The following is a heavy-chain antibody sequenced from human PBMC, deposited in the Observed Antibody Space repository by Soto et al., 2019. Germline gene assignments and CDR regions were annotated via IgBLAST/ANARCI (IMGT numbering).Heavy chain of an antibody. CDR1: GGSISSYY. CDR3: ARWGTVTNKDYYFDY. D-gene: IGHD4-17*01. V-gene: IGHV4-59*01. J-gene: IGHJ4*02. Sequence: PSETLSLTCTVSGGSISSYYWSWIRQPPGKGLEWIGYIYYSGSTNYNPSLKSRVTISVDTSKNQFSLKLSSVTAADTAVYYCARWGTVTNKDYYFDYWGQGTLVTVSS. CDR2: IYYSGST.